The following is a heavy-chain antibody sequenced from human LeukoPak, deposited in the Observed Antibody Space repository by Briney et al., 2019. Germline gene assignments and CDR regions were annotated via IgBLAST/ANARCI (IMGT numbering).Heavy chain of an antibody. CDR3: ARLLRYCSSTSCLYFDY. CDR2: IIPIFGTA. V-gene: IGHV1-69*01. D-gene: IGHD2-2*01. CDR1: GGTFSSYA. J-gene: IGHJ4*02. Sequence: SVKVSCKASGGTFSSYAISWVRQAPGQGLEWMGGIIPIFGTANYAQKFQGRVTITADESTSTAYMELSRLRSDDTAVYYCARLLRYCSSTSCLYFDYWGQGTLVTVSS.